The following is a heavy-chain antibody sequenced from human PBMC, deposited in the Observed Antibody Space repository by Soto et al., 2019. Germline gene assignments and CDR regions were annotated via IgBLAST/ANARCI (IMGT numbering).Heavy chain of an antibody. V-gene: IGHV3-30*18. D-gene: IGHD2-2*01. CDR2: LSYDGGEK. CDR1: VFTFSNYG. J-gene: IGHJ6*02. CDR3: AKVTGYCSSSSCRRDYYYYYGMDV. Sequence: RGSLILSCASYVFTFSNYGIDWVRQAPGKGLDSVPLLSYDGGEKYYADSVKGRFTISRDNSKNTLYLQMNSLRAEDTAVYYCAKVTGYCSSSSCRRDYYYYYGMDVWGQGTPVTVSS.